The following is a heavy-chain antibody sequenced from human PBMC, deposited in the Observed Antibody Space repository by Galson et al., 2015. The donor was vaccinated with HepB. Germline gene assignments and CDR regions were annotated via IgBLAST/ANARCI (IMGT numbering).Heavy chain of an antibody. D-gene: IGHD6-13*01. CDR3: ASGREQLVTPGFWETEDDY. Sequence: SLRPSCAASGFTFSSYSMNWVRQAPGKGLEWVSYISSSSSTIYYADSVKGRFTISRDNAKNSLYLQMNSLRAEDTAVYYCASGREQLVTPGFWETEDDYWGQGTLVTVSS. CDR2: ISSSSSTI. CDR1: GFTFSSYS. J-gene: IGHJ4*02. V-gene: IGHV3-48*04.